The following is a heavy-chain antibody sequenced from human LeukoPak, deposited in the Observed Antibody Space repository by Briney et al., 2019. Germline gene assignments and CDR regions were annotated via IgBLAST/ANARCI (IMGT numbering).Heavy chain of an antibody. CDR3: ARRAWRSLYPLSPNNWFDP. V-gene: IGHV4-34*01. CDR2: INHSGST. J-gene: IGHJ5*02. CDR1: GRSFSGYY. Sequence: SETLSLTCAVYGRSFSGYYWSWIRQPPGKGLEWIGEINHSGSTNYNPSLKSRVTISVDTSKNQFSLKLSSVTAADTAVYYCARRAWRSLYPLSPNNWFDPWGQGTLVTISS. D-gene: IGHD3-16*01.